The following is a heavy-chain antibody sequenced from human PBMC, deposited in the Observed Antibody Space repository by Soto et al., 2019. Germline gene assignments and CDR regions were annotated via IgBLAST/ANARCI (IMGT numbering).Heavy chain of an antibody. Sequence: GASVKVSCKASGYTFNTYGISWVRQAPGQGLEWMGWISPYNGTTKYAEKFQGEMTRTTDTATSTAYMDLRSLRSDDTAVYYCARDGERDTGLNFYYYLHGMDAWGQGTRVTVSS. CDR3: ARDGERDTGLNFYYYLHGMDA. CDR1: GYTFNTYG. CDR2: ISPYNGTT. V-gene: IGHV1-18*04. D-gene: IGHD1-1*01. J-gene: IGHJ6*02.